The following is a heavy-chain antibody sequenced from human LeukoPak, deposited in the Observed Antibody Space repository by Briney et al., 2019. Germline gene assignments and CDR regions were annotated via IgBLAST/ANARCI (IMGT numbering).Heavy chain of an antibody. J-gene: IGHJ4*02. CDR3: AKVAHYYYGSESYYFFEH. CDR2: IKQDGTEK. D-gene: IGHD3-10*01. Sequence: PGGSLRISCAAAGCTFTTYWMSWVRQPPGKGLEWVANIKQDGTEKYYVDSVKGRFTISRDNAKNSLYLQMNSLRVEDTAIYYCAKVAHYYYGSESYYFFEHWGQGTPVTASS. V-gene: IGHV3-7*01. CDR1: GCTFTTYW.